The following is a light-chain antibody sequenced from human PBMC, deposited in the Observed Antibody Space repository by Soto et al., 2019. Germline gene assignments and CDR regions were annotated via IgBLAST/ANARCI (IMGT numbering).Light chain of an antibody. Sequence: ETVMTQSPHTLSVSPGQGDTLSSRASQSVSSNYLVWYQQKPGQAPRLLIYGASSRATGIPDRFSGSGSGTDFTLTISRLEPEDFAVYYCQQYGSSPITFGQGTRLEIK. J-gene: IGKJ5*01. CDR3: QQYGSSPIT. CDR1: QSVSSNY. CDR2: GAS. V-gene: IGKV3-20*01.